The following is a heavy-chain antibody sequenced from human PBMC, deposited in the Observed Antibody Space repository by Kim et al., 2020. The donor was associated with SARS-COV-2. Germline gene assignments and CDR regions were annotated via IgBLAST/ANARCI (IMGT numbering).Heavy chain of an antibody. D-gene: IGHD5-18*01. CDR3: AKDSSRFTSGSHYFFDY. CDR2: MSYDGSNN. Sequence: GGSLRLSCAASGFSFSTYGMHWVRQAPGKGLQWVAVMSYDGSNNSYVDSVKGRFTISRDNSRNTLYLQMNSLRPEDTAVYFCAKDSSRFTSGSHYFFDY. CDR1: GFSFSTYG. J-gene: IGHJ4*01. V-gene: IGHV3-30*18.